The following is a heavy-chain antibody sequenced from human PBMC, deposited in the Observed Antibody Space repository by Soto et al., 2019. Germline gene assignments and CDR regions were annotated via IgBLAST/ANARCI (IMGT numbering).Heavy chain of an antibody. Sequence: ASVKVSCTSSGYTFTSYYMHWVRQAPGQGLDWMVIINPSGGSTSYAQKFQGRVTMTRDTSTSTVYMELSSLRSEDTAVYYCASNGRYYYGSGSYYWFDYYGMDVWGQGTTVPSP. J-gene: IGHJ6*02. CDR2: INPSGGST. V-gene: IGHV1-46*01. D-gene: IGHD3-10*01. CDR1: GYTFTSYY. CDR3: ASNGRYYYGSGSYYWFDYYGMDV.